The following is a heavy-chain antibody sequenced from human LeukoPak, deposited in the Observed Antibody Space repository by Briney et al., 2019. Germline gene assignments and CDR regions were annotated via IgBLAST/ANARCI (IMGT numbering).Heavy chain of an antibody. CDR1: GGTFSSYA. J-gene: IGHJ3*02. Sequence: SVKVSCKASGGTFSSYAISWVRQAPGQGLEWMGGIIPIFGTANYAQKFQGRVTITADKSTSTAYMELSSLRSEDTAVYYCARKILPGYDILTGYDPQAFDIWGQETMVTVSS. CDR3: ARKILPGYDILTGYDPQAFDI. V-gene: IGHV1-69*06. D-gene: IGHD3-9*01. CDR2: IIPIFGTA.